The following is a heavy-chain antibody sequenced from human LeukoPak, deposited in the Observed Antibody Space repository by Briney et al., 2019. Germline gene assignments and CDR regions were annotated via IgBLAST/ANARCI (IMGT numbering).Heavy chain of an antibody. D-gene: IGHD4-23*01. J-gene: IGHJ3*02. CDR1: GGSISSSNW. V-gene: IGHV4-4*02. CDR2: IYHSGST. CDR3: ARTNDYGGNSDAFDI. Sequence: SGTLSLTCAVSGGSISSSNWWSWVRQPPGKGLEWIGEIYHSGSTNYNPSLKSRVTISVDKSKNQFSLKLSSVTAADTAVYYCARTNDYGGNSDAFDIWGQGTMVTVSS.